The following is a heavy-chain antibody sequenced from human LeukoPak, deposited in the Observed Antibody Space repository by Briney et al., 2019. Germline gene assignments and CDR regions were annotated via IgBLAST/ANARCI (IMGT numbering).Heavy chain of an antibody. Sequence: GGSLRLSCAASGFTFSSYAMSWVRQAPGKGLERVSAISGSGGSTYYADSVKGRFTISRDNSKNTLYLQMNSLRAEDTAVYYCAKDISSSWSFDYWGQGTLVTVSS. CDR2: ISGSGGST. V-gene: IGHV3-23*01. J-gene: IGHJ4*02. CDR3: AKDISSSWSFDY. CDR1: GFTFSSYA. D-gene: IGHD6-13*01.